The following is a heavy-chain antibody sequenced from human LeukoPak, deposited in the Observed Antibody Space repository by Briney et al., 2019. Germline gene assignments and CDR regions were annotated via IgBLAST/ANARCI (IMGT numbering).Heavy chain of an antibody. J-gene: IGHJ4*02. CDR2: ISGDGGST. D-gene: IGHD3-3*02. CDR3: AKFHFWSGYYDY. V-gene: IGHV3-43*02. Sequence: GGSLRLSCAASGFTLGDYAMHWVRQAPGKGLEWVSLISGDGGSTYYADSVKGRFTISRDNSKNSLYLQMNSLRTEDTALYYCAKFHFWSGYYDYWGQGTLVTVSS. CDR1: GFTLGDYA.